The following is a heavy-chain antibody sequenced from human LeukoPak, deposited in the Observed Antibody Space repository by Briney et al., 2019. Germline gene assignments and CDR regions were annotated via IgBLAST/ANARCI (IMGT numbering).Heavy chain of an antibody. CDR2: ISGSGGST. Sequence: TGGSLRLSCAASGFTFSSYAMSWVRQAPGKGLEGVSAISGSGGSTYYADSVKGRFTISRDNSKNTLYLQMNSLRAEDTAVYYCAKDRSHPLRSEKHIVVPAAHDAFDIWGQGTMVTVSS. CDR3: AKDRSHPLRSEKHIVVPAAHDAFDI. D-gene: IGHD2-2*01. J-gene: IGHJ3*02. V-gene: IGHV3-23*01. CDR1: GFTFSSYA.